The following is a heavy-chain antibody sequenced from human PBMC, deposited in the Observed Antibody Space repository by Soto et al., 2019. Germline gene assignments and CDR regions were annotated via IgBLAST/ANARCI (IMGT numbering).Heavy chain of an antibody. CDR2: ISVFNGNT. Sequence: QVQLVQSGAEVKKPGASVKVSCKTSGYTFTGYGINWVRQAPGHGLEWMGWISVFNGNTKYGQNIQDRVIMTTDTSTSTAYMELRSLRSDETAVYLCGRDGSGGIIDSWGQGTMLIVSS. V-gene: IGHV1-18*01. CDR1: GYTFTGYG. D-gene: IGHD2-15*01. CDR3: GRDGSGGIIDS. J-gene: IGHJ3*01.